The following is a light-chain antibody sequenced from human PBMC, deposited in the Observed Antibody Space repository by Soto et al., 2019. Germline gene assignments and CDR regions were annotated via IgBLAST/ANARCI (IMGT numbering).Light chain of an antibody. CDR1: SSDVGGYNY. Sequence: QSVLTQPASVSGSPGQSITISCTGTSSDVGGYNYVSWYQQYPGKAPKLMIYEVSNRPSGVSNRFSGTKSGNTASLTISGLQAEDEADYYCSSYTSRSTWVFGGGTQLTVL. V-gene: IGLV2-14*01. CDR2: EVS. J-gene: IGLJ3*02. CDR3: SSYTSRSTWV.